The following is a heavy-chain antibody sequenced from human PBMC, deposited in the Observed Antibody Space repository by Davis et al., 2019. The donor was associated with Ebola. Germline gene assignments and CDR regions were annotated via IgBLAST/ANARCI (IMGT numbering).Heavy chain of an antibody. V-gene: IGHV3-48*02. CDR3: ARDKDSNYVYFDY. CDR1: GFTFSSYS. D-gene: IGHD4-11*01. CDR2: ISSSSSTI. Sequence: GESLKISCAASGFTFSSYSMNWVRQAPGKGLEWVSYISSSSSTIYYADSAKGRFTISRDNAKNSLYLQMNSLRDEDTAVYYCARDKDSNYVYFDYWGQGTLVTVSS. J-gene: IGHJ4*02.